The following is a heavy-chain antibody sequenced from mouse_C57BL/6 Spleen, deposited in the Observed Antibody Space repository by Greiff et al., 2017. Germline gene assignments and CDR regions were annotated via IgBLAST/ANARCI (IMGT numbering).Heavy chain of an antibody. CDR3: ALRGSFAY. Sequence: VQLQQSGPELVKPGASVKIPCKASGYTFTDYNMDWVKQSHGKSLEWIGDINPNNGGTIYNQKFKGKATLTVDKSSCTAYMELRSLTSEDTAVYYCALRGSFAYWGQGTLVTVSA. V-gene: IGHV1-18*01. CDR2: INPNNGGT. J-gene: IGHJ3*01. CDR1: GYTFTDYN.